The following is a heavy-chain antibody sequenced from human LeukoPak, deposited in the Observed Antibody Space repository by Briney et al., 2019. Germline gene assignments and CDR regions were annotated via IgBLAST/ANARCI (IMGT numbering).Heavy chain of an antibody. V-gene: IGHV3-23*01. CDR2: ISGSGGST. J-gene: IGHJ5*02. CDR1: GFTFSSYA. Sequence: GGSLRLSCAASGFTFSSYAMSWVRQAPGKGLEWVSAISGSGGSTYYADSVKGRFTISRDNSKNTLYLQMNSLRAEDTAVYYCAKDRMDCSGGSCPNNWFDPWGRGTLVTVSS. D-gene: IGHD2-15*01. CDR3: AKDRMDCSGGSCPNNWFDP.